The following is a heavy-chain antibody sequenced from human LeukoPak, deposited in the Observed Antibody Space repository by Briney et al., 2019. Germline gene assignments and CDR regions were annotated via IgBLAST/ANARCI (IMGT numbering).Heavy chain of an antibody. J-gene: IGHJ4*02. D-gene: IGHD2-15*01. Sequence: GGSLRLSCAASGFTFSSYGMHWVRQAPGKGLEWVAVIWYDGSNKYYADSVKGRFTISRDNSKNTLYLQMNSLRAEDTAVYYCARDAGYCSGGSCYPGQFDYWGREPWSPSPQ. CDR3: ARDAGYCSGGSCYPGQFDY. CDR1: GFTFSSYG. V-gene: IGHV3-33*01. CDR2: IWYDGSNK.